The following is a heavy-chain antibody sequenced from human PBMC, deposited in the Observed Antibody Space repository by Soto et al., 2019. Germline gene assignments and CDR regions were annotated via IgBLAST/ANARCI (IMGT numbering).Heavy chain of an antibody. D-gene: IGHD3-22*01. V-gene: IGHV3-21*01. CDR1: GFAFNNYD. Sequence: PGGSLRLSCTVSGFAFNNYDINWVRQAPGKGLEWVSSISKSGYTYYSDSVKCRFAISRDNAKSSVSLQMNTLSVADTAVYYCAREDSIILPAVSDFWGQGTLVTVSS. CDR3: AREDSIILPAVSDF. J-gene: IGHJ4*02. CDR2: ISKSGYT.